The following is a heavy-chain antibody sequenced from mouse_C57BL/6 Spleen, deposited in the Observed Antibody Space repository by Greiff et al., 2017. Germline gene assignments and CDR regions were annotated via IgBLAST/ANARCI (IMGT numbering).Heavy chain of an antibody. Sequence: VQLQQPGAELVKPGASVKLSCKASGYTFTSYWMHWVKQRPGRGLEWIGRIDPNSGGTKYNEKFKSKATLTVDKPSSTAYMQLSSLTSEDSAVYYCARSGGDSSGYDWYFDVWGTGTTVTVSS. CDR1: GYTFTSYW. CDR2: IDPNSGGT. D-gene: IGHD3-2*02. CDR3: ARSGGDSSGYDWYFDV. J-gene: IGHJ1*03. V-gene: IGHV1-72*01.